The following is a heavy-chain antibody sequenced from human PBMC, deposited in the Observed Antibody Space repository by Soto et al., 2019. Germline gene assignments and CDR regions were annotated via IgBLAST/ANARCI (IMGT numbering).Heavy chain of an antibody. Sequence: SETLSLTCTVSGGSISSSNYYWGWIRQPPGKGLEWIGSIFYSGSTYYNPSFQGQVTISADKSISTAYLQWSSLKASDTAMYYCARVGVIPAASWFDPWGQGTLVTVSS. D-gene: IGHD2-2*01. CDR3: ARVGVIPAASWFDP. CDR1: GGSISSSNYY. CDR2: IFYSGST. J-gene: IGHJ5*02. V-gene: IGHV4-39*07.